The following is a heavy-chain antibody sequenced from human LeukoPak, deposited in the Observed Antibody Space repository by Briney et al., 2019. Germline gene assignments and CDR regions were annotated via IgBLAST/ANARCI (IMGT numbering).Heavy chain of an antibody. Sequence: GGSLRLSCAASGFTFDDYAMHWVRQAPGKGLEWVSLISWDGGSTYYADSVKGRFTIPRDNSKNSLYLQMNSLRAENTALYYCAKDNLPYDFWSGYYSWGQGTLVTVSS. J-gene: IGHJ5*02. CDR2: ISWDGGST. V-gene: IGHV3-43D*04. D-gene: IGHD3-3*01. CDR3: AKDNLPYDFWSGYYS. CDR1: GFTFDDYA.